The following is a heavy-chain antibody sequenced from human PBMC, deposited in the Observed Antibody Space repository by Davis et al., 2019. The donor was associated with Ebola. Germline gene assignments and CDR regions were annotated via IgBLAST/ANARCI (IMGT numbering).Heavy chain of an antibody. Sequence: SETLSLTCTVSGGSISSYYWSWIRQPPGKGLEWIGYIYYSGSTNYNPSLKSRVTISVDTSKNQFSLKLSSVTAADTAVYYCARRVWGSSRARDNWFDPWGQGTLVTVSS. CDR2: IYYSGST. J-gene: IGHJ5*02. CDR1: GGSISSYY. D-gene: IGHD6-13*01. V-gene: IGHV4-59*08. CDR3: ARRVWGSSRARDNWFDP.